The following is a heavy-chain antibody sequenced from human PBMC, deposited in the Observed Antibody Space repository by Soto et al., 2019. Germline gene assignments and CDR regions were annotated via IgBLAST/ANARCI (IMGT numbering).Heavy chain of an antibody. CDR2: IIPIFGTA. V-gene: IGHV1-69*12. CDR1: GGTFSSYA. D-gene: IGHD2-21*01. J-gene: IGHJ6*02. Sequence: QVQLVQSGAEVKKPGSSVKVSCKASGGTFSSYAISWVRQAPGQGLEWMGGIIPIFGTANYAQKLQGRVTITADESTSTAYMELSSLRSEDTAVYYCARGPTVAIRPPYYYYYGMDVWGQGTTVTVSS. CDR3: ARGPTVAIRPPYYYYYGMDV.